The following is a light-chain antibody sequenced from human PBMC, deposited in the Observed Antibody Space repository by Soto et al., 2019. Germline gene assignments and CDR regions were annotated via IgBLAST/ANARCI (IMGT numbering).Light chain of an antibody. CDR2: AAS. V-gene: IGKV1-39*01. CDR1: QSISRY. CDR3: QQSYNLKFT. J-gene: IGKJ3*01. Sequence: DIQMTQSPSSLSASVGDRVTITCRASQSISRYLNWYQKRPGKAPKLLIYAASTLHSGVPSRFSGNESGPDFTLTISSLQPEDTATYYFQQSYNLKFTFVPGNKVDIK.